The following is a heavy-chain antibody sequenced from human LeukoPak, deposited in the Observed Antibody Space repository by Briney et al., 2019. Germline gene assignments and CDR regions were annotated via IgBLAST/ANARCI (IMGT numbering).Heavy chain of an antibody. D-gene: IGHD4-17*01. Sequence: PGGSLRLSCAASGFTFSGYWMTWVRQDRGKGVEWVANINQDGSEKYYVDCVKGRFTISRDNAKNSVYLQMNSLRAEDTAVYFCARRGATVTDDWGQGTLVTVSS. CDR3: ARRGATVTDD. V-gene: IGHV3-7*01. J-gene: IGHJ4*02. CDR1: GFTFSGYW. CDR2: INQDGSEK.